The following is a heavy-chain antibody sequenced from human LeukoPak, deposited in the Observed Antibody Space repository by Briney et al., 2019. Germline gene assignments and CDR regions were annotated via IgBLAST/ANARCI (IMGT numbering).Heavy chain of an antibody. Sequence: GGSLRLSCAASGFTVSSNYMSWVRQAPGKGLEWVSVIYSGGSTYYADSVKGRFTISRDNSKNTLYLQMNSLRAEDTAVYYCARDRKEPPYYDSRLFDYWGQGTLVTVSS. V-gene: IGHV3-53*01. CDR3: ARDRKEPPYYDSRLFDY. J-gene: IGHJ4*02. CDR2: IYSGGST. CDR1: GFTVSSNY. D-gene: IGHD3-22*01.